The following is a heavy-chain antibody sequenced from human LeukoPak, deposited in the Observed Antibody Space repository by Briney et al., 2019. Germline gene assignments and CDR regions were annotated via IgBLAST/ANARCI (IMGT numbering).Heavy chain of an antibody. CDR1: GLTFSDYY. J-gene: IGHJ4*02. CDR2: ISSSGSTI. CDR3: ARPSIIAARPPDY. Sequence: PGGSLRLSCAASGLTFSDYYMSWIRQAPGKGLEWVSYISSSGSTIYYADSVKGRFTISRDNAKNSLYLQMNSLRAEDTAVYYCARPSIIAARPPDYWGQGTLVTVSS. D-gene: IGHD6-6*01. V-gene: IGHV3-11*04.